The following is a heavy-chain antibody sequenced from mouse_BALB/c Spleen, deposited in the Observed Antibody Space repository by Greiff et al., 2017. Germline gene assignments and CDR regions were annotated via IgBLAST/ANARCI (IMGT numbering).Heavy chain of an antibody. J-gene: IGHJ1*01. V-gene: IGHV5-17*02. D-gene: IGHD1-1*01. CDR2: ISSGSSTI. Sequence: EVKVVESGGGLVQPGGSRKLSCAASGFTFSSFGMHWVRQAPEKGLEWVAYISSGSSTIYYADTVKGRFTISRDNPKNTLFLQMTSLRSEDTAMYYCARIGGSSPYWYFDVWGAGTTVTVSS. CDR1: GFTFSSFG. CDR3: ARIGGSSPYWYFDV.